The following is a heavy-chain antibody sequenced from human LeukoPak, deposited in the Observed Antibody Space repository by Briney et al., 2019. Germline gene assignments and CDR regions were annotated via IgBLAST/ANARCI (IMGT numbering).Heavy chain of an antibody. CDR2: IGTAGDT. V-gene: IGHV3-13*01. CDR1: GFTFSSYD. Sequence: PGGSLGLSCAASGFTFSSYDMHWVRQATGKGLEWVSAIGTAGDTYYPGSVKGRFTISRENAKNSLYLQMNSLRAGDTAVYYCARGFYGDSSYYYYYMDVWGKGTTVTVSS. CDR3: ARGFYGDSSYYYYYMDV. D-gene: IGHD3-22*01. J-gene: IGHJ6*03.